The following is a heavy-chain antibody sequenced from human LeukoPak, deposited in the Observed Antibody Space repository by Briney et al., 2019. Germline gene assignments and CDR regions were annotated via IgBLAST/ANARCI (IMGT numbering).Heavy chain of an antibody. CDR2: IKEDGSEK. V-gene: IGHV3-7*03. J-gene: IGHJ4*02. D-gene: IGHD6-13*01. CDR1: GLTFSNYW. Sequence: GGSLRLSCAASGLTFSNYWMTWVRQAPGKGLEWVADIKEDGSEKYYVDSVKGRFTISRDNAKNSLFLQVDSLRSEDTAVYFCAKQSAGSAAWYSLHYDFWGQGTLVTVSS. CDR3: AKQSAGSAAWYSLHYDF.